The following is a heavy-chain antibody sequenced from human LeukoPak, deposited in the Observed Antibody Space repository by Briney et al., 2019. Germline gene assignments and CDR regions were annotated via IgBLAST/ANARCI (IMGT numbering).Heavy chain of an antibody. V-gene: IGHV4-34*01. CDR2: INHSGST. CDR1: GGSFSGYY. D-gene: IGHD6-19*01. CDR3: ARVVAAVADNWFAP. J-gene: IGHJ5*02. Sequence: KPSETLSLTCAVYGGSFSGYYWSWIRQPPGKGLEGIGEINHSGSTNYNPSLKRRVTISVAPSKTQFSLKLSSVTAADTAVYYCARVVAAVADNWFAPWGQGTLVTVSS.